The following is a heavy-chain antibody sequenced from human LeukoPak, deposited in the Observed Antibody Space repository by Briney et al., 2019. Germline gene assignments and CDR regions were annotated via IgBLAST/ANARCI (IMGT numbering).Heavy chain of an antibody. D-gene: IGHD3-22*01. CDR2: INSDGSRT. J-gene: IGHJ3*02. Sequence: GGSLRLSCAASGFTFSSYWMHWVRHAPGKGLVWVSRINSDGSRTTYADSVKGRFTISRDNSKNTLYLQMNSLRAEDTAVYYCAKDAYYDSSGYYFGVTFDIWGQGTMVTVSS. CDR1: GFTFSSYW. CDR3: AKDAYYDSSGYYFGVTFDI. V-gene: IGHV3-74*03.